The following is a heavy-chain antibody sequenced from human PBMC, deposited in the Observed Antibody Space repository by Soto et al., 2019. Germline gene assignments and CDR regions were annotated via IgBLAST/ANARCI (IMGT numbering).Heavy chain of an antibody. CDR1: GGTFSTSP. V-gene: IGHV1-69*04. J-gene: IGHJ5*02. CDR3: ARIPWNDDNSWFDP. D-gene: IGHD1-1*01. Sequence: QVQLVQSGAEVRKPGSSVKVSCKASGGTFSTSPIAWVRQAPGQGFEWMGTIIPIIDKATYKENFQARLTITADKSTNTAYLELGSLRFEDTAVYFFARIPWNDDNSWFDPWGQGTLVSVS. CDR2: IIPIIDKA.